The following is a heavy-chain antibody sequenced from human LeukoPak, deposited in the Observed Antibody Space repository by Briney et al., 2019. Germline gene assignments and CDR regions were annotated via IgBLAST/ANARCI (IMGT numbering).Heavy chain of an antibody. Sequence: PGGSLRLSCAASGFTFSSYGMHWVRQAPGKGLEWVAVISYDGSNKYYADSVKGRFTISRDNSKNTLYLQMNSLRAEDTAVYYCAREAYYYDSSGYHARLHGEYYFDYWGQGTLVTVSS. CDR3: AREAYYYDSSGYHARLHGEYYFDY. V-gene: IGHV3-30*03. CDR2: ISYDGSNK. CDR1: GFTFSSYG. D-gene: IGHD3-22*01. J-gene: IGHJ4*02.